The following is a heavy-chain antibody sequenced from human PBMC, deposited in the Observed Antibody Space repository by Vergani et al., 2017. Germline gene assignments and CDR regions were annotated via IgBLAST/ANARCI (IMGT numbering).Heavy chain of an antibody. V-gene: IGHV1-69*02. D-gene: IGHD2-2*01. J-gene: IGHJ4*02. CDR3: ARGSYCSSTSCYLEEYYFDY. Sequence: QVHLEQSGTEVKKPGSSVKVSCKVSGDIFNNYTVTWVRQAPGQGLEWMGRIIPIIRLATSAQKFQDRVKITGDTSTNTVYMEMNNLRSEDTAVYYCARGSYCSSTSCYLEEYYFDYWGQGTLVTVSS. CDR2: IIPIIRLA. CDR1: GDIFNNYT.